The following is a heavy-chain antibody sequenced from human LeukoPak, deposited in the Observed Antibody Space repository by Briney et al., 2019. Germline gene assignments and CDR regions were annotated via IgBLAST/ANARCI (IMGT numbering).Heavy chain of an antibody. V-gene: IGHV4-59*01. CDR3: ASLDRRFSSSPEVDY. D-gene: IGHD6-6*01. CDR1: GGSISSYY. CDR2: IYYSGST. Sequence: PSETLSLTCTVSGGSISSYYWSWIRQPPGKGLEWIGYIYYSGSTNYNPSLKSRVTISVDTSKNQFSLKPSSVTAADTAVYYCASLDRRFSSSPEVDYWGQGTLVTVSS. J-gene: IGHJ4*02.